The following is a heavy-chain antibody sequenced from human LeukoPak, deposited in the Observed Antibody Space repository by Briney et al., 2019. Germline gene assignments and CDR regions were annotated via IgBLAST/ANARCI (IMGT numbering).Heavy chain of an antibody. CDR1: GGSFSDYY. CDR2: INHSGST. D-gene: IGHD6-19*01. J-gene: IGHJ4*02. Sequence: PSETLSLTCAVYGGSFSDYYWSWIRQPPGKGLEWIGEINHSGSTNYNPSLKSRLTISVDTSKNQFSPKLSSVTPADTAVYYCARDFVAEEVFWGPGALVTVSS. CDR3: ARDFVAEEVF. V-gene: IGHV4-34*01.